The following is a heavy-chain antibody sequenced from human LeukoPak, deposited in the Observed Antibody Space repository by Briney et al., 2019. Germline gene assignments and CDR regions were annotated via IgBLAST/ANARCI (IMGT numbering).Heavy chain of an antibody. CDR2: ITSDSATI. D-gene: IGHD1-26*01. CDR3: ARRQVGVKPFDR. V-gene: IGHV3-48*01. CDR1: GFTFSTYN. J-gene: IGHJ4*02. Sequence: GGSLRLSCAASGFTFSTYNMNWVRQAPGKGLEWVSYITSDSATIYYADSVKGRFTISRDNAKNSLYLQMNSLGGEDTAVYYCARRQVGVKPFDRWGQGTLVTVSS.